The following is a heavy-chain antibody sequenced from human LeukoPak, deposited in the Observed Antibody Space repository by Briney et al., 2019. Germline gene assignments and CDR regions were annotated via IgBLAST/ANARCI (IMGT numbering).Heavy chain of an antibody. CDR1: GFTFSSYG. D-gene: IGHD3-22*01. CDR2: ISYDGSYT. J-gene: IGHJ4*02. V-gene: IGHV3-30*19. Sequence: GGSLRLSCAASGFTFSSYGIHWVRQAPGKGLEWVAIISYDGSYTSYADSVKGRITISRDNSKNTLHLQMNSLTAEDTAVFYCARDLSSHYCIDYWGQGTLVTVSS. CDR3: ARDLSSHYCIDY.